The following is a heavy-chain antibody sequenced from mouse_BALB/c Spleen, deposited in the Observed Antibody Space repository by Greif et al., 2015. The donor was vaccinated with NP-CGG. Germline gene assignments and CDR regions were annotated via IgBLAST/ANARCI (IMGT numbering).Heavy chain of an antibody. Sequence: QVQLQQSGAELARPGASVKMSCKASGYTFTSYTMHWVKQRPGQGLEWMGYINPSSGYTNYNQKFKDKATLTADKSSSTAYMQLSSLTSEDSAVYYCARGGITTVPWFADWGQGTLVTVSA. CDR2: INPSSGYT. J-gene: IGHJ3*01. CDR3: ARGGITTVPWFAD. V-gene: IGHV1-4*01. D-gene: IGHD1-1*01. CDR1: GYTFTSYT.